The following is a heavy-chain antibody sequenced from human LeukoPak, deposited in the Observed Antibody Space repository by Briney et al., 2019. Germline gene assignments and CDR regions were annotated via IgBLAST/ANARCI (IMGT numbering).Heavy chain of an antibody. CDR3: ALIPYCTTATCYYFDF. CDR2: ISTYNGDT. V-gene: IGHV1-18*01. D-gene: IGHD2-2*01. Sequence: ASVKVSCKASGYTFTTYGLSWVRQAPGQGPEWMGWISTYNGDTNYAQKFQGRVTMTADTSTSTTYMELRSLRSDDTAVYYCALIPYCTTATCYYFDFWGQGTLLTVSS. J-gene: IGHJ4*02. CDR1: GYTFTTYG.